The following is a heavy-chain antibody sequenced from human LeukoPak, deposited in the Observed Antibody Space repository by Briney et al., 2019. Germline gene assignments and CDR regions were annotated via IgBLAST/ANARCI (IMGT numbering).Heavy chain of an antibody. CDR1: GFTFSSYS. J-gene: IGHJ5*02. D-gene: IGHD2-2*01. V-gene: IGHV3-21*04. CDR3: ARGIVVSPAAPYSWFDP. CDR2: ISSSSSYI. Sequence: GGSLRLSCAASGFTFSSYSMNWVRQAPGKGLEWVSSISSSSSYIYYADSVKGRFTISRDNAKNSLYPQMNSLRVEDTAVYYCARGIVVSPAAPYSWFDPGGQGTLVTVSS.